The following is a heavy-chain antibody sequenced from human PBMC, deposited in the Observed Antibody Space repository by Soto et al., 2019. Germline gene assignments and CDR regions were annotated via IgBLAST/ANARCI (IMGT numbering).Heavy chain of an antibody. D-gene: IGHD3-22*01. Sequence: QVQLQESGPGLVKPSQTLSLTCTVSGGSISSGGYYWSWIGQHPGKGLEWIGYIYYSGSTYYNPSLKRRVTISVDTSKNQFSLKLSSVTAADTAVYYCARTGYYYEADYWGQGTLVTVSS. V-gene: IGHV4-31*03. CDR3: ARTGYYYEADY. CDR2: IYYSGST. CDR1: GGSISSGGYY. J-gene: IGHJ4*02.